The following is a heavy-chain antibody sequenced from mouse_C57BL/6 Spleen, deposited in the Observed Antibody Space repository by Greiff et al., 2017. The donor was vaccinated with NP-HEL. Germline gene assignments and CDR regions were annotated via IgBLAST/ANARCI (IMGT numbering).Heavy chain of an antibody. CDR2: INPNNGGT. V-gene: IGHV1-26*01. CDR3: ARSHLFSWFAY. CDR1: GYTFTDYY. Sequence: EVQLQQSGPELVKPGASVKISCKASGYTFTDYYMNWVKQSHGKSLEWIGDINPNNGGTSYNQKFKGKATLTVDKSSSTAYMELRSLTSEDSAVYYCARSHLFSWFAYWGQGTLVTVSA. J-gene: IGHJ3*01. D-gene: IGHD1-1*01.